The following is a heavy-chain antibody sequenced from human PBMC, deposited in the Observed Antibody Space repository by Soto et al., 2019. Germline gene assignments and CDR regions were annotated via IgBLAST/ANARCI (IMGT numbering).Heavy chain of an antibody. CDR3: ASATGDDYDSSGYYPSYLDY. D-gene: IGHD3-22*01. CDR2: ISYDGSNK. J-gene: IGHJ4*02. V-gene: IGHV3-30-3*01. CDR1: GFTFSSYA. Sequence: QVQLVESGGGVVQPGRSLRLSCAASGFTFSSYAMHWVRQAPGKGLEWVAVISYDGSNKYYADSVKGRFTISRDNSKNTLYLQMNSLRAEDTAVYYCASATGDDYDSSGYYPSYLDYWGQGTMVTVSS.